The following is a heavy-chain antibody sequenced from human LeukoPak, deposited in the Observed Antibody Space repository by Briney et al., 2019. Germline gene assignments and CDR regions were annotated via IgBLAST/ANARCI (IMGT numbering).Heavy chain of an antibody. CDR3: ARAQNYDFWSGYYDWFDP. CDR1: GFTFSTYW. V-gene: IGHV3-7*01. J-gene: IGHJ5*02. CDR2: TREDGSEK. Sequence: GGSLRLSCTASGFTFSTYWMSWVRQAPGKGLEWVANTREDGSEKYYVDSVKGRFTISRDNAKNSLYLQMNSLRAEDTAVYYCARAQNYDFWSGYYDWFDPWGQGTLVTVSS. D-gene: IGHD3-3*01.